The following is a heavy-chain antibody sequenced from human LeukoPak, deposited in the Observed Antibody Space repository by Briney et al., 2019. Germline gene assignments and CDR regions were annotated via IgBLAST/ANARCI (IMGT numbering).Heavy chain of an antibody. CDR1: GYTFTSYD. Sequence: ASVKVSCKASGYTFTSYDINWVRQATGQGLEWMGWMNPNSGNTGYAQKFQGRVSMTRNTSISTAYMELSSLRSEDTAVYYCARRKVRRVMALDWFDPWGQGTLVTVSS. J-gene: IGHJ5*02. D-gene: IGHD3-10*01. V-gene: IGHV1-8*01. CDR2: MNPNSGNT. CDR3: ARRKVRRVMALDWFDP.